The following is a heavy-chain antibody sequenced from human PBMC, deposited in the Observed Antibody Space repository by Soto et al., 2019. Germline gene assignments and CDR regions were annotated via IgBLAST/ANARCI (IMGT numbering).Heavy chain of an antibody. D-gene: IGHD3-22*01. CDR3: ATERDSFDY. V-gene: IGHV3-30-3*01. CDR2: ISYDGSSN. CDR1: GFTFGNYA. J-gene: IGHJ4*02. Sequence: QVQLVESGGGVVQPGRSLSLSCAATGFTFGNYAMHWVRQAPGKGLEWVAFISYDGSSNFYADSVKGRFTISRDNSKNTLSLQMNSLRPDDTAVYYCATERDSFDYWGQGTLVTVSS.